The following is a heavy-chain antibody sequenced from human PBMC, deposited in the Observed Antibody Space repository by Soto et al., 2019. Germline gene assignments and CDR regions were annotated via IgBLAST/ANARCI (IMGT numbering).Heavy chain of an antibody. D-gene: IGHD3-10*01. CDR3: ARGARGGSGSYYNPSFYDTYAMDV. CDR2: IYYSGTT. J-gene: IGHJ6*04. Sequence: QVQVQESGPGLVKPSETLSLTCTVSVGSISSYYWSWIRQPPGKGLEWFGYIYYSGTTNSNPTLSTRVAVSVDTAKNQCSLNPSSVTAADTAVYYCARGARGGSGSYYNPSFYDTYAMDVWGEGTTVTVSS. V-gene: IGHV4-59*01. CDR1: VGSISSYY.